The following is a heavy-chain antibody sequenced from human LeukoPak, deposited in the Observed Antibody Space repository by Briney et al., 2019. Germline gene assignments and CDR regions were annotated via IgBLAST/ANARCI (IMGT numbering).Heavy chain of an antibody. CDR3: ARDVYGSGSYGYYYGMDV. V-gene: IGHV3-48*01. D-gene: IGHD3-10*01. CDR1: GFTFSSYS. CDR2: ISSSSSTI. J-gene: IGHJ6*02. Sequence: GGSLRLSCAASGFTFSSYSMNWVRQAPGKGLEWVSYISSSSSTIYYADSVRGRFTISRDNAKNSLYLQMNSLRAEDAAVYYCARDVYGSGSYGYYYGMDVWGQGTTVTVSS.